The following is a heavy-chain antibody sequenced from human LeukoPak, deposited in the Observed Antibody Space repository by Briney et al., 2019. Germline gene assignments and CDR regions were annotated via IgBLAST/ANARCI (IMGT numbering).Heavy chain of an antibody. J-gene: IGHJ4*02. CDR1: GGPISSSSYF. CDR3: ARGRYNGGGIFDY. V-gene: IGHV4-39*07. Sequence: SETLSLTCTVSGGPISSSSYFWGWIRQPPGKGLEWIGSIYYRGSAYYNPSLKSRVTISVDTSKNQFSLKLNSVTAADTAVYYCARGRYNGGGIFDYWGQGTLVTVSS. CDR2: IYYRGSA. D-gene: IGHD4-23*01.